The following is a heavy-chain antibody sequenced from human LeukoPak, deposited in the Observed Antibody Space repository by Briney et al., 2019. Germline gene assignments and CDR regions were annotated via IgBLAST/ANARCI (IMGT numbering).Heavy chain of an antibody. J-gene: IGHJ4*02. CDR2: ISATGGST. D-gene: IGHD6-19*01. CDR1: GFTFSSYG. Sequence: GGSLGLSCAASGFTFSSYGITWVRQAPGKGLEWVSTISATGGSTYYADSVKGRFTISRDNSKDTLYLQMNSLRAEDTAVYYCAKGGYSSGWRNYFDYWDQGTLVTVSS. CDR3: AKGGYSSGWRNYFDY. V-gene: IGHV3-23*01.